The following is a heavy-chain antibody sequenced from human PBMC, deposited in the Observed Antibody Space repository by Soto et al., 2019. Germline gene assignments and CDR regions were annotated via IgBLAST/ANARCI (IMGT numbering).Heavy chain of an antibody. CDR3: AKDSAPLKLASIVVVVAASAGYFDY. Sequence: GGSLRLSCAASGFTFSSYAMSWVRQAPGKGLEWVSAISGSGGSTYYADYVKGRFTISRDNSKNTLYLQMNSLKAEDTAVYYCAKDSAPLKLASIVVVVAASAGYFDYWGQGTLVTVSS. V-gene: IGHV3-23*01. CDR2: ISGSGGST. J-gene: IGHJ4*02. CDR1: GFTFSSYA. D-gene: IGHD2-15*01.